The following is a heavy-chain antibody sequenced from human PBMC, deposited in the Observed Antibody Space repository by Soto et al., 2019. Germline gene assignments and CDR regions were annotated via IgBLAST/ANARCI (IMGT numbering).Heavy chain of an antibody. CDR3: AKDSYATVTTHGMDV. V-gene: IGHV3-23*01. CDR1: GFTFSSYA. J-gene: IGHJ6*02. Sequence: EVQLLESGGGLVQPGGSLRLSCAASGFTFSSYAMSWVRQAPGKGLEWVSAISGSGGSTYYADSVKGRFTISRDNSKNTLYLQMSSLRAEDTAVYYCAKDSYATVTTHGMDVWGQGTTVTVSS. D-gene: IGHD4-17*01. CDR2: ISGSGGST.